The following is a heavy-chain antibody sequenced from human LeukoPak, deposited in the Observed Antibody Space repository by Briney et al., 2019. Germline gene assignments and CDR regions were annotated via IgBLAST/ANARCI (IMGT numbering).Heavy chain of an antibody. CDR1: GGTFSSYA. J-gene: IGHJ3*02. D-gene: IGHD2-15*01. V-gene: IGHV1-69*05. Sequence: SVKVSCKASGGTFSSYAISWVRQAPGQGLEWMGGIIPIFGTANYAPKFQGRVTITTDESTSTAYMELSSLRSEDTAVYYCAREPQIVVVVAATGIGAFDIWGQGTMVTVSS. CDR2: IIPIFGTA. CDR3: AREPQIVVVVAATGIGAFDI.